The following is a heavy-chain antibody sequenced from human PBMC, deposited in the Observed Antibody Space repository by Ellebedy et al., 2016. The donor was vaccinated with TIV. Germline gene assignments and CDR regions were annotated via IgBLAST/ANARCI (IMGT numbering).Heavy chain of an antibody. CDR2: IVVGSGNT. CDR3: AGSLAAAGTEFDY. J-gene: IGHJ4*02. D-gene: IGHD6-13*01. Sequence: AASVKVSCKASGFTFTSSAMQWVRQARGQRLEWIGWIVVGSGNTNYAQKFQERVTITRDMSTSTAYIELRSLRSDDTAVYYCAGSLAAAGTEFDYWGQGTLVTVSS. CDR1: GFTFTSSA. V-gene: IGHV1-58*02.